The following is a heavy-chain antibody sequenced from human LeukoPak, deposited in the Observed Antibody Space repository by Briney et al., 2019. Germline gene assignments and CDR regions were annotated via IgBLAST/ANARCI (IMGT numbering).Heavy chain of an antibody. V-gene: IGHV1-69*05. D-gene: IGHD3-22*01. J-gene: IGHJ4*02. CDR1: GGIFTSYA. CDR3: ATEPVPRSSGLAF. Sequence: SVKVSCKASGGIFTSYAFSWVRQAPRQGLEWMGGFAPIFGTANYAQKFQGRVTITTDESTSTAYMELSNLRSEDTAVYYCATEPVPRSSGLAFRGQGTLVTVSS. CDR2: FAPIFGTA.